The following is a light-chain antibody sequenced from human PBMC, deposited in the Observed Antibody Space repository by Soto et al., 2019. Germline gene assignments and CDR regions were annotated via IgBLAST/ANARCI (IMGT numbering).Light chain of an antibody. CDR1: QSVSTW. J-gene: IGKJ5*01. CDR2: KAS. CDR3: QQYGDYTT. Sequence: DIQMTQSPSTLSASLGDRITITCRASQSVSTWLAWYQQKPGTAPKLLIYKASTLQTGVPSRFSGSGSGTEFTLTIISLQPDDFATSYCQQYGDYTTFGQGTRLEIK. V-gene: IGKV1-5*03.